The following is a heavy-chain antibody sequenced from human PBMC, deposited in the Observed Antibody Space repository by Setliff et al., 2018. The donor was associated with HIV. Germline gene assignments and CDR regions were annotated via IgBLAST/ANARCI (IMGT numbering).Heavy chain of an antibody. D-gene: IGHD3-16*01. V-gene: IGHV3-7*01. Sequence: LLLSCAASGFTFSTFWMGWVRQAPGKGREWVAHIKPDGSSKKYVDSVKGRFTISRDNAKDSLYLQMHSLRAEDTAVYYCVRWGLPYGIDAWGQGTLVTVSS. CDR2: IKPDGSSK. CDR1: GFTFSTFW. CDR3: VRWGLPYGIDA. J-gene: IGHJ4*02.